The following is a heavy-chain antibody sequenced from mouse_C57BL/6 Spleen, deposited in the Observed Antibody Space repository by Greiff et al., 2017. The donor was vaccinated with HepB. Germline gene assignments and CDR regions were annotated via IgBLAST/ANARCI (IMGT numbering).Heavy chain of an antibody. CDR3: ASLYYSNPFDY. D-gene: IGHD2-5*01. CDR1: GFTFSDYG. CDR2: ISSGSSTI. J-gene: IGHJ2*01. Sequence: EVQVVESGGGLVKPGGSLKLSCAASGFTFSDYGMHWVRQAPEKGLEWVAYISSGSSTIYYADTVKGRFTISRDNAKNTLFLQMTSLRSEDTAMYYCASLYYSNPFDYWGQGTTLTVSS. V-gene: IGHV5-17*01.